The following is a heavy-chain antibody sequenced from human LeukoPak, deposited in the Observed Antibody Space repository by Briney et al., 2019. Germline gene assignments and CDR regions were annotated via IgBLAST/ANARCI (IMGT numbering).Heavy chain of an antibody. CDR3: ASMKGSGTYSSFDF. Sequence: SGGSLRLSCAAPGFTFSNYWMSWVRQAPGKGLEWVANIKQDGSEKYYIDSVKGRFTISRDNAKNSLYLQMNSLRVEEAAVYYCASMKGSGTYSSFDFWGQGTLVTVSS. J-gene: IGHJ4*02. CDR1: GFTFSNYW. CDR2: IKQDGSEK. V-gene: IGHV3-7*01. D-gene: IGHD3-10*01.